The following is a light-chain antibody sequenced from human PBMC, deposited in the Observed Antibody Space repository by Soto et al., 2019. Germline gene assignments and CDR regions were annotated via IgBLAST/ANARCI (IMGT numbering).Light chain of an antibody. Sequence: QSVLTQPASVSGSPGQSITISCTGNSSDVGGYNYVSWYQQHPGKAPKLMIYDVSNRPSGVSNRFSGSKSGNTASLTISGLQAEDEADYYCSSYTSSSTLVVFGGGTKVTVL. J-gene: IGLJ2*01. CDR2: DVS. V-gene: IGLV2-14*01. CDR3: SSYTSSSTLVV. CDR1: SSDVGGYNY.